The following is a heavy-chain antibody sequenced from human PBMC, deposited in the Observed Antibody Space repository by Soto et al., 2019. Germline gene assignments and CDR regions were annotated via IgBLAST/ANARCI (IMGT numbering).Heavy chain of an antibody. J-gene: IGHJ6*02. CDR1: GGTFSSYA. Sequence: ASVKVSCKASGGTFSSYAISWVRQAPGQGLEWMGGIIPIFGTANYAQKFQGRVTITADESTSTAYMELSSLRSEDTAVYYCASARATITGYYYYRMDVWGQGTRVTVSS. D-gene: IGHD5-12*01. V-gene: IGHV1-69*13. CDR3: ASARATITGYYYYRMDV. CDR2: IIPIFGTA.